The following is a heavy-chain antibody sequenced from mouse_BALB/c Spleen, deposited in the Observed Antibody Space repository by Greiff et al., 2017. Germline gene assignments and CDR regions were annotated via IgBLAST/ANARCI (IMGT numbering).Heavy chain of an antibody. CDR2: ISSGGGST. V-gene: IGHV5-12-1*01. Sequence: EVKVVESGGGLVKPGGSLKLSCAASGFAFSSYDMSWVRQTPEKRLEWVAYISSGGGSTYYPDTVKGRFTISRDNAKNTLYLQMSSLKSEDTAMYYCARHVLDWGQGTTLTVSS. J-gene: IGHJ2*01. CDR3: ARHVLD. CDR1: GFAFSSYD.